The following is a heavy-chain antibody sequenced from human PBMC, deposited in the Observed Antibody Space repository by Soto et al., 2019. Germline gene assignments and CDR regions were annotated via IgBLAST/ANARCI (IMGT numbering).Heavy chain of an antibody. D-gene: IGHD2-2*01. CDR1: GFTFSNAW. Sequence: GGSLRLSCAASGFTFSNAWMSWVRQAPGKGLEWVGRIKSKTDGGTTDYAAPVKGRFTISRDDSKNTLYLQMNSLKTEDTAVYYCTTVSDCSSTSCYVYYYYYYMDVWGKGTTVTVSS. V-gene: IGHV3-15*01. CDR3: TTVSDCSSTSCYVYYYYYYMDV. CDR2: IKSKTDGGTT. J-gene: IGHJ6*03.